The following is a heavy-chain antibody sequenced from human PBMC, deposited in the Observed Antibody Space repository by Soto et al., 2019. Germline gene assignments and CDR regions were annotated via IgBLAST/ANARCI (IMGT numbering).Heavy chain of an antibody. Sequence: GGSLRLSCAASGFTFISYGMHWVRQAPGKGLEWVALIPYDGSNKYYTDSVKGRFTISRDNSKNTLYLQMNSVRAEDTAVYYCAKTGSGWYFDYWGQGTLVTVSS. D-gene: IGHD6-19*01. CDR1: GFTFISYG. V-gene: IGHV3-30*18. J-gene: IGHJ4*02. CDR3: AKTGSGWYFDY. CDR2: IPYDGSNK.